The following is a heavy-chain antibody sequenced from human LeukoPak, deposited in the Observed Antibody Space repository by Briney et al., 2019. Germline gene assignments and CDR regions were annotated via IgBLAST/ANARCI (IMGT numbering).Heavy chain of an antibody. D-gene: IGHD2-15*01. J-gene: IGHJ4*02. CDR1: GFTFSSYG. CDR3: ANRVRGTYYFDS. V-gene: IGHV3-30*18. CDR2: ISYDGSNK. Sequence: QSGGSLRLSCVASGFTFSSYGMHWVRQAPGKGLEWVAIISYDGSNKYYADSVKGRFTISRDNSKSTLYLQMNSLRAEDTAVYYCANRVRGTYYFDSWGQGTLVTVSS.